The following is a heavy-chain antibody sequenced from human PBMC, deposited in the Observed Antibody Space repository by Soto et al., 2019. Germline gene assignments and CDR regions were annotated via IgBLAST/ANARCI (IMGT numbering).Heavy chain of an antibody. D-gene: IGHD2-21*01. CDR1: GGSISSGGYY. CDR2: IYYSGST. Sequence: SETLSLTCTVSGGSISSGGYYWSWIRQHPGKGLEWIGYIYYSGSTYYNPSLKSRATISVDTSKNQFSLKLSSVTAADTAVYYCARNAAPFGDYYDYWGQGTLVTVSS. J-gene: IGHJ4*02. CDR3: ARNAAPFGDYYDY. V-gene: IGHV4-31*03.